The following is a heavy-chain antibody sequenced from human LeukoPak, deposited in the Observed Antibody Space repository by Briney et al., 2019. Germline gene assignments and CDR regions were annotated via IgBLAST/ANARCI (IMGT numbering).Heavy chain of an antibody. CDR2: MNPNSGNT. CDR1: GYTFTSYD. CDR3: ARGSAFGSYDDY. Sequence: ASVKVSCKASGYTFTSYDINWVRQATGQGLEWMGWMNPNSGNTGYAQKFQGRVTITRNTSISTAYMELSSLRSEDTAVYYCARGSAFGSYDDYWGQGTLVTVSS. D-gene: IGHD1-26*01. V-gene: IGHV1-8*03. J-gene: IGHJ4*02.